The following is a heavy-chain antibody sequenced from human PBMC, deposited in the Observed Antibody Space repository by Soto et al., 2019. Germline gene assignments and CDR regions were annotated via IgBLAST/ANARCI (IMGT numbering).Heavy chain of an antibody. CDR1: GDSVSSSSVT. CDR3: VRLIGNSWLDF. D-gene: IGHD3-22*01. Sequence: SQTLSLTCAISGDSVSSSSVTWNWIRQSPSRGLEWLGRTYYRSKWYNDYAESVKSRITINPDTSKNQFSLHLNSVTPEDTAVYYCVRLIGNSWLDFWGQGTLVTGFS. J-gene: IGHJ5*01. V-gene: IGHV6-1*01. CDR2: TYYRSKWYN.